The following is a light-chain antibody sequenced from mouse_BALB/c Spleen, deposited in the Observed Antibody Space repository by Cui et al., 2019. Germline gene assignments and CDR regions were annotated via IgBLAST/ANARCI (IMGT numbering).Light chain of an antibody. CDR1: STVSY. CDR2: STS. Sequence: QIVLTQSPAIMSASLGAEITLTCSASSTVSYINWYQQKSGTSPKLLIYSTSNLASGVPSRFSGSGSGTFYSLTISSVEAEDAADYYCHQWSSYPWTFGGGTKLEIK. J-gene: IGKJ1*01. CDR3: HQWSSYPWT. V-gene: IGKV4-80*01.